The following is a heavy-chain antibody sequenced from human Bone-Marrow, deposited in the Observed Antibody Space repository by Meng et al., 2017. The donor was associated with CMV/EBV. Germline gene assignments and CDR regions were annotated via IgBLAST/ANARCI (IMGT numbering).Heavy chain of an antibody. V-gene: IGHV4-59*01. CDR3: ASSLGHPLAARPFYFDF. J-gene: IGHJ4*02. Sequence: SQTLSLTCNVSGGSISSYYWSWIRQPPGKGLEWIGFMNSGGSANYNASLRSRVTISVDMSRNQFSLRLSSVTAADTAVYYCASSLGHPLAARPFYFDFWAQGTLVTVSS. D-gene: IGHD6-6*01. CDR2: MNSGGSA. CDR1: GGSISSYY.